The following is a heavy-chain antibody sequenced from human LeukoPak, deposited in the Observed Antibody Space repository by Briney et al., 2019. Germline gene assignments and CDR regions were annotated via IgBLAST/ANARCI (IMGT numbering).Heavy chain of an antibody. Sequence: SETLSLTCTVSGDSISSYYWSWIRQPPGKGLEWIGYIYYSGSTNYNPSLKSRVTISVDTSKNQFSLKLNSVTAADTAVYYCARVISGVAGSDYYYYMDVWGKGTTVTISS. D-gene: IGHD6-19*01. CDR3: ARVISGVAGSDYYYYMDV. CDR2: IYYSGST. V-gene: IGHV4-59*01. CDR1: GDSISSYY. J-gene: IGHJ6*03.